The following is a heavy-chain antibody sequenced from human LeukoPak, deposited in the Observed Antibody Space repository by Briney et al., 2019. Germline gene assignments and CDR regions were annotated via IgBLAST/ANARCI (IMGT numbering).Heavy chain of an antibody. V-gene: IGHV1-18*01. CDR3: ARETDSYDFWSGYYSEGYFDY. J-gene: IGHJ4*02. CDR2: ISAYNGNT. Sequence: ASVKVSCKASGYTFTSYGISWVRQAPGKGLEWMGWISAYNGNTNYAQKLQGRVTMTTDTSTSTAYMELRSLRSDDTAVYYCARETDSYDFWSGYYSEGYFDYWGQGTLVTVSS. CDR1: GYTFTSYG. D-gene: IGHD3-3*01.